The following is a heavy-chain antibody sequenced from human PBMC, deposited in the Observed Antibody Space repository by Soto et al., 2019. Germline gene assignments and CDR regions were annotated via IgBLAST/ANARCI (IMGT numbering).Heavy chain of an antibody. Sequence: QVTLKESGPALVKPTETLTLTCTFSGFSLNTDKVGVGWVRQPPGKALEWLALIYWDDDKRYSPYLKSRLTITKDTSKNEVVLTMTNMDPVDKATYFCGHRLYTSGWGFDLWSPGTLVTVSS. CDR2: IYWDDDK. J-gene: IGHJ5*02. CDR1: GFSLNTDKVG. V-gene: IGHV2-5*02. D-gene: IGHD6-19*01. CDR3: GHRLYTSGWGFDL.